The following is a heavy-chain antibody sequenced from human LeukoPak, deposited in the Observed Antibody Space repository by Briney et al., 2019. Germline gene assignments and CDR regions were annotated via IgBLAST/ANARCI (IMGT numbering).Heavy chain of an antibody. Sequence: SETLSLTCAVYGGSFSGYYWSWIRQPPGKGLEWIGEINHSGSTNYNPSLKSRVTISVDTSKNQFSLKLSSVTAEDTTVYYCARDPGGYMDVWGKGTTVTISS. D-gene: IGHD3-10*01. CDR3: ARDPGGYMDV. V-gene: IGHV4-34*01. CDR1: GGSFSGYY. CDR2: INHSGST. J-gene: IGHJ6*03.